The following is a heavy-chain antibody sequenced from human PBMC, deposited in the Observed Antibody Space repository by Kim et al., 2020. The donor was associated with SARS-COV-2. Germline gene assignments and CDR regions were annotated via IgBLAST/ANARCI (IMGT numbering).Heavy chain of an antibody. CDR3: ARDHYYDSSGSPFFDY. Sequence: ASVKVSCKASGYTFTSYYMHWVRQAPGQGLEWMGIINPSGGRTSYAQKFQGRVTMTRDTSTSTVYMELSSLRSEDTAVYYCARDHYYDSSGSPFFDYWGQGTLVTVSS. D-gene: IGHD3-22*01. V-gene: IGHV1-46*01. CDR2: INPSGGRT. CDR1: GYTFTSYY. J-gene: IGHJ4*02.